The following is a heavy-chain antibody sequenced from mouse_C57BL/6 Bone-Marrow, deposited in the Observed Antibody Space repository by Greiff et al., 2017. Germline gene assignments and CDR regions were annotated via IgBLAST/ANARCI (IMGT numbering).Heavy chain of an antibody. CDR1: GYTFTSYW. CDR3: ARDTVVGYWYFDV. J-gene: IGHJ1*03. CDR2: IDPSDSYT. Sequence: VKLQQPGAELVMPGASVKLSCKASGYTFTSYWMHWVKQRPGQGLEWIGEIDPSDSYTNYNQKFKGKSTLTVDKSSSPAYMQLSSLTSEDSAVYYCARDTVVGYWYFDVWGTGTTVTVSS. D-gene: IGHD1-1*01. V-gene: IGHV1-69*01.